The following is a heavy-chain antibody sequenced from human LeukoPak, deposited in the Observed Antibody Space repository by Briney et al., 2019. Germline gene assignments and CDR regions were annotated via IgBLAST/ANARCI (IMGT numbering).Heavy chain of an antibody. CDR3: ARDGSGSYLPWFDP. Sequence: GASVTVSCKASGGTFSSYAISWVRQAPGQGLEWMGGIIPIFGTANYAQKFQGRVTITADESTSTAYMELSSLRSEDTAVYYCARDGSGSYLPWFDPWGQGTLVTVSS. V-gene: IGHV1-69*13. D-gene: IGHD1-26*01. CDR2: IIPIFGTA. CDR1: GGTFSSYA. J-gene: IGHJ5*02.